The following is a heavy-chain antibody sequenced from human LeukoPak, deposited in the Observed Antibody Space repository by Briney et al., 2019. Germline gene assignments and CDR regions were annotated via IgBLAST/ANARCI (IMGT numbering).Heavy chain of an antibody. CDR2: IIPIFGTA. V-gene: IGHV1-69*01. D-gene: IGHD1-26*01. Sequence: ASVKVSCTASGGTFSSYAISWVRQAPGQGLEWMGGIIPIFGTANYAQKFQGRVTITADESTSTAYMELSSLRSEDTVVYYCARLGGATQAFDYWGQGTLVTVSS. CDR1: GGTFSSYA. CDR3: ARLGGATQAFDY. J-gene: IGHJ4*02.